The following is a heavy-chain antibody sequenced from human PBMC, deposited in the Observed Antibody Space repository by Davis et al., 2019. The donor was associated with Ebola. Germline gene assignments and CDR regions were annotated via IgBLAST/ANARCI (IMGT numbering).Heavy chain of an antibody. J-gene: IGHJ6*02. V-gene: IGHV1-69*06. CDR3: ASSYSSVLPNV. D-gene: IGHD6-19*01. CDR2: IIPIFGTA. Sequence: AASVKVSCKASGGTFSSYAISWVRQAPGQGLEWMGGIIPIFGTANYAQKFQGRVTITADKSTSTVYMELSSLRSEDTAVYYCASSYSSVLPNVWGQGTTVTVSS. CDR1: GGTFSSYA.